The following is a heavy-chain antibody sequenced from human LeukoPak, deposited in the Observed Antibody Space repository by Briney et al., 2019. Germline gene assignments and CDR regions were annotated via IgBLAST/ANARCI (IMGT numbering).Heavy chain of an antibody. CDR1: GYTFTSYA. Sequence: GASVKVSCKASGYTFTSYAMHWVRQAPGQRLEWMGWINAGNGNTKYSQKFQGRVTITRDTSASTAYMELSSLRSEDTAVYYCARDSNYYGSGSYSGFDYWGQGTLVTVSS. V-gene: IGHV1-3*01. CDR3: ARDSNYYGSGSYSGFDY. CDR2: INAGNGNT. D-gene: IGHD3-10*01. J-gene: IGHJ4*02.